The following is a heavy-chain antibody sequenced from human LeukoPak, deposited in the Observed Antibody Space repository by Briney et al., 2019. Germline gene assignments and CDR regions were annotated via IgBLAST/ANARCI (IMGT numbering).Heavy chain of an antibody. D-gene: IGHD5-18*01. CDR1: GGSISSNNYY. Sequence: PSETLSLTCTVSGGSISSNNYYWGWTRQPPGTGLEWIGSIYYSGSTYYNPSLKSRVTISVDTSKNQFSLKLSSVTAADTAVYYCAGTSTNVNVDTAMVTEDFFDYWGQGTLVTVSS. CDR3: AGTSTNVNVDTAMVTEDFFDY. CDR2: IYYSGST. J-gene: IGHJ4*02. V-gene: IGHV4-39*07.